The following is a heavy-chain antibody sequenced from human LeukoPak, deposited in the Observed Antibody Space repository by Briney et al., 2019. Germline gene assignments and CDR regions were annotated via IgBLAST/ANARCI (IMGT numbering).Heavy chain of an antibody. CDR2: ISGSGGST. CDR1: GFTFSSYA. J-gene: IGHJ4*02. V-gene: IGHV3-23*01. D-gene: IGHD3-10*01. Sequence: GGSLRLSCAASGFTFSSYAMSWVRQAPGKGLEWVSAISGSGGSTYYADSVKGRFTISRDNSKNTLYLQMNSLRAEDTAVYYCVQNRGYWFGELFHFDYWGRGTLVTVSS. CDR3: VQNRGYWFGELFHFDY.